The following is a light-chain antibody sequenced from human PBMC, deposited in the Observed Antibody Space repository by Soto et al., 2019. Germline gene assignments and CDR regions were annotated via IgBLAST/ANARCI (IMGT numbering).Light chain of an antibody. CDR1: QSVSDN. V-gene: IGKV3-15*01. CDR3: QQYKNWPPLT. CDR2: GAF. J-gene: IGKJ4*02. Sequence: EIVMTQSPATLSVSPGETATLSCSASQSVSDNLAWYQQKPGQGPRLLIYGAFTRATGIPARFSGSGSGTDFTLTISSLQSEDFAVYYCQQYKNWPPLTCGGGTKVEIK.